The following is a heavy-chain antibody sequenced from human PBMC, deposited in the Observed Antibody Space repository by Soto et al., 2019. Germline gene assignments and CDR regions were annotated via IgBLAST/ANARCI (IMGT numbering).Heavy chain of an antibody. V-gene: IGHV3-30-3*01. D-gene: IGHD2-15*01. J-gene: IGHJ6*02. CDR2: ISYDGTNK. CDR3: ARAGCDGGSCYTLVGLRYGMDV. Sequence: QVQLVESGGGVVQPGRSLRLSCAASGFTFSSYAMYWVRQAPGKGLEWVAVISYDGTNKYYADSVKGRFTISRDNSKNTLYLQMNSLRAADTAVYYCARAGCDGGSCYTLVGLRYGMDVWGQGTTVTVSS. CDR1: GFTFSSYA.